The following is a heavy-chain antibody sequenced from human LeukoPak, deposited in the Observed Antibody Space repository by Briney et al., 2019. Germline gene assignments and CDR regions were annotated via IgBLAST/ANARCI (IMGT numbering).Heavy chain of an antibody. D-gene: IGHD3-22*01. CDR3: ARQANYYDSSGYLDY. Sequence: PGGSLRLSCAASGFTFSSYSMNWVRQAPGKGLEWVSVIYSGGSTYYADSVKGRFTISRDNSKNTLYLQMNSLRAEDTAVYYCARQANYYDSSGYLDYWGQGTLVTVSS. CDR1: GFTFSSYS. CDR2: IYSGGST. J-gene: IGHJ4*02. V-gene: IGHV3-66*04.